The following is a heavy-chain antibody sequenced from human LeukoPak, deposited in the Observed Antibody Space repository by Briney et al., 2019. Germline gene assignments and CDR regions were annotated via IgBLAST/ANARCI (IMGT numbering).Heavy chain of an antibody. Sequence: SETLSLTCTVSGGSISSHYWSWIRQPPGKGLEWIGYIYYSGSTNYNPSLKSRVTISVDTSKNQFSLKLSSVTAADTAVYYCARTWFGELLTFDYWAREPWSPSP. V-gene: IGHV4-59*11. CDR3: ARTWFGELLTFDY. J-gene: IGHJ4*02. CDR1: GGSISSHY. CDR2: IYYSGST. D-gene: IGHD3-10*01.